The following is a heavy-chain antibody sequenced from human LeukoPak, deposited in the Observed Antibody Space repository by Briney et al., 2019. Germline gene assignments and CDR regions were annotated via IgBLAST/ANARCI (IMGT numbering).Heavy chain of an antibody. D-gene: IGHD6-13*01. CDR2: ISYDGSNK. Sequence: GGSLRLSCAASGFTFSSYAMHWVRQAPGKGLEWVAVISYDGSNKYYADSVKGRFTISRDNSKNTLYLQMNSLRAEDTAVYYCARDLGGRKNSWYLYYFDYWGQGTLVTVSS. CDR3: ARDLGGRKNSWYLYYFDY. V-gene: IGHV3-30*04. CDR1: GFTFSSYA. J-gene: IGHJ4*02.